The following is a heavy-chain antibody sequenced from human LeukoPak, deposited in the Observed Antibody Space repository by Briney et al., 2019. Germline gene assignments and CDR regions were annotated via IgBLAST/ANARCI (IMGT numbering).Heavy chain of an antibody. CDR3: VRSRGLDYYGSGTDFDSYYYMDV. J-gene: IGHJ6*03. D-gene: IGHD3-10*01. Sequence: ASVKVSSKASGYTFTGYYMHWVRQAPGQGLEWMGWIYPNSGGRNYVQKFQGRVTMTRDTSISTAYMELSRLRSDDTAVYYCVRSRGLDYYGSGTDFDSYYYMDVWGKGTTVTISS. CDR2: IYPNSGGR. V-gene: IGHV1-2*02. CDR1: GYTFTGYY.